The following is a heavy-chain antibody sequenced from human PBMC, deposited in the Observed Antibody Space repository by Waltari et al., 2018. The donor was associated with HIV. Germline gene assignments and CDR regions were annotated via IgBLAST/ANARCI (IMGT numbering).Heavy chain of an antibody. CDR2: IIPIFGTA. V-gene: IGHV1-69*01. Sequence: QVQLVQSGAEVKKPGSSVKVSCKASGGTFSSYAISWVRPAPGQGLEWMGGIIPIFGTANYAQKFQGRVTITADESTSTAYMELSSLRSEDTAVYYCASEAGYCSSTSCYGGAWFDPWGQGTLVTVSS. CDR1: GGTFSSYA. CDR3: ASEAGYCSSTSCYGGAWFDP. D-gene: IGHD2-2*01. J-gene: IGHJ5*02.